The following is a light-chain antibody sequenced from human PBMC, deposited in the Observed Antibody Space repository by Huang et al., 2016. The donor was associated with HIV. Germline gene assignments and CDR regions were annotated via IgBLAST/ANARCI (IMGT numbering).Light chain of an antibody. Sequence: EIVLTQSPGTLSLSPGERATLSCRASQSLSSSYLAWYQQRPGQAPRLLIYGASSRATGSPDRFSGTGSGTDFTLTISRLEPEDFAVYYCQQYGGSLRTFGQGTKLEIK. CDR1: QSLSSSY. J-gene: IGKJ2*01. CDR3: QQYGGSLRT. CDR2: GAS. V-gene: IGKV3-20*01.